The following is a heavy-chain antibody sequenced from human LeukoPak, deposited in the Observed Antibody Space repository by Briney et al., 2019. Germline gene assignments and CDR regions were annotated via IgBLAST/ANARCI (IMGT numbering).Heavy chain of an antibody. V-gene: IGHV3-21*01. CDR2: ISSSSSYI. Sequence: GGSLRLSXAASGFTFSSYSMNWVRQTPGKGLEWLSSISSSSSYIYYADSVKGRFTISRDNSKKTLYLQMNSLRAEDTAVYYCAREMAYYDFWSGYPPGYMDVWGKGTTVTVSS. CDR1: GFTFSSYS. J-gene: IGHJ6*03. CDR3: AREMAYYDFWSGYPPGYMDV. D-gene: IGHD3-3*01.